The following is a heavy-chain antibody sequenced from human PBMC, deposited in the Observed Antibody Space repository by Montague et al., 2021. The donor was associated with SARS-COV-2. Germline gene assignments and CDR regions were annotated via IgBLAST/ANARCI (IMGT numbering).Heavy chain of an antibody. CDR2: IYSSGST. J-gene: IGHJ6*02. CDR1: GGSIRNGSYY. Sequence: TLSLSCTVSGGSIRNGSYYWSWIRQPAGKGLEWIGRIYSSGSTNYNPSLKSRVTMSVDTSKNQFSLKVSSVTAADTAVYYCARDYGDYSYNYGLDVWGQGTTVTVSS. V-gene: IGHV4-61*02. CDR3: ARDYGDYSYNYGLDV. D-gene: IGHD4-17*01.